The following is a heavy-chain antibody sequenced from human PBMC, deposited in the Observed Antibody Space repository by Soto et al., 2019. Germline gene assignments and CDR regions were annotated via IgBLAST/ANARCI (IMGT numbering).Heavy chain of an antibody. CDR3: ARSLWFGELH. Sequence: QITLKESGPTLVKPTQTLTLTCSFSGFSLSTTGVGVGWIRQSPGKALEWLAIIYWDNDKRYSPSLTSRVTITKDTSKHQVVLTVTNMDPVDTGTYYCARSLWFGELHWGQGALVTVSS. CDR1: GFSLSTTGVG. D-gene: IGHD3-10*01. V-gene: IGHV2-5*02. J-gene: IGHJ4*02. CDR2: IYWDNDK.